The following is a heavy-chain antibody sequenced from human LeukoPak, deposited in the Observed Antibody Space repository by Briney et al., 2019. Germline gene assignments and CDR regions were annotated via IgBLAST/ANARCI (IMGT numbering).Heavy chain of an antibody. CDR3: AKVYSSSWYAVFDY. V-gene: IGHV3-30*02. J-gene: IGHJ4*02. Sequence: PGGSLRLSCAASGFTFSAYGMHWVRQAPGKGLEWVTFIRYDGSEKFYADSVKGRFTISRDNSKNTLYLQMNSLRAEDTAVYYCAKVYSSSWYAVFDYWGQGTLVTVSS. D-gene: IGHD6-13*01. CDR1: GFTFSAYG. CDR2: IRYDGSEK.